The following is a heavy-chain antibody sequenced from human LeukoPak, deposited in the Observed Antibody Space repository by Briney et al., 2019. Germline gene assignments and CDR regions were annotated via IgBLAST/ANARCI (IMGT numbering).Heavy chain of an antibody. CDR3: ARSLPDYYGSGNSYYYYMDV. CDR2: IYYSGST. Sequence: SETLSLTCTVSGGSISSYYWSWIRQPPGKGLEWIGYIYYSGSTNYNPSLKSRVTISLDTSKNQFSLKLSSVTAADTAVYYCARSLPDYYGSGNSYYYYMDVWGKGTTVTVSS. CDR1: GGSISSYY. D-gene: IGHD3-10*01. J-gene: IGHJ6*03. V-gene: IGHV4-59*01.